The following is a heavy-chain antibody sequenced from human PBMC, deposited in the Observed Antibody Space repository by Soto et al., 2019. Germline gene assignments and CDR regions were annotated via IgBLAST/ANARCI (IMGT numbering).Heavy chain of an antibody. Sequence: GASVKVSCKVSGYTLTELSMHWVRQAPGKGLEWMGGFDPEDGETIYAQKFQGRVTMTEDTSTDTAYMELSSLRSEDTAVYYCATEGPGNIVVVTLGIDAFDIWGQGTMVTVSS. V-gene: IGHV1-24*01. J-gene: IGHJ3*02. CDR2: FDPEDGET. CDR3: ATEGPGNIVVVTLGIDAFDI. CDR1: GYTLTELS. D-gene: IGHD2-21*02.